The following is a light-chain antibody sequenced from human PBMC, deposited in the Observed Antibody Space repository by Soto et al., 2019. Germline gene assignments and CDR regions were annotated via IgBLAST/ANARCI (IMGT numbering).Light chain of an antibody. CDR1: SSDVGGYDY. V-gene: IGLV2-14*03. CDR2: DVN. CDR3: SSYTSSSTHV. J-gene: IGLJ1*01. Sequence: QSVLTQPASVSGSPGQSIAISCTGTSSDVGGYDYVSWYQQLPGKAPKLMIYDVNNRPSGVSNRFSVSKSGNTASLTFSGLQSEDEADYYCSSYTSSSTHVFGTGTKVTVL.